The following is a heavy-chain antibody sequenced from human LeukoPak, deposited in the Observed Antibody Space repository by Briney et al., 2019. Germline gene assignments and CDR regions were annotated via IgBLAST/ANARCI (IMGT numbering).Heavy chain of an antibody. Sequence: GGSLRLSCAASGFTFSSYAMSWVHQAPGKGLEWVSAISGSGGSTYYADSVKGRFTISRDNSKNTLYLQMNSLRAEDTAVYYCAKDWLYTYYYDSTPGRNFDYWGQGTLVTVSS. CDR3: AKDWLYTYYYDSTPGRNFDY. D-gene: IGHD3-22*01. V-gene: IGHV3-23*01. J-gene: IGHJ4*02. CDR1: GFTFSSYA. CDR2: ISGSGGST.